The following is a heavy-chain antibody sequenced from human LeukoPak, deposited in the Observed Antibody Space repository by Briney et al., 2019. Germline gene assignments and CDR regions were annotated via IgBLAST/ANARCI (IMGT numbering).Heavy chain of an antibody. V-gene: IGHV3-9*01. Sequence: PGRSLRLSCAASGFTFDDYAIHWVRQAPGKGLEWVSGISWNSGSIGYADSVKGRFTISRDNAKNSLYLQMNSLRAEDTALYYCAKDIPLGEVRAFDYWGQGTLVTVSS. J-gene: IGHJ4*02. CDR2: ISWNSGSI. D-gene: IGHD3-10*01. CDR1: GFTFDDYA. CDR3: AKDIPLGEVRAFDY.